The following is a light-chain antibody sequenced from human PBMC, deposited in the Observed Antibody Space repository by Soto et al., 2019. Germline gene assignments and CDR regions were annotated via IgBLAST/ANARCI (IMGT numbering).Light chain of an antibody. V-gene: IGKV1-5*01. CDR1: QSISSW. J-gene: IGKJ1*01. CDR2: DVS. CDR3: QQYNTFWT. Sequence: DIQLTQSPSTLYATVGDIVTITCRASQSISSWLAWYQQKPGKAPKLLIYDVSSLESGVPSRFSGSGSGTEFTLTISSLQPDDFATYYCQQYNTFWTFGQGAEVDI.